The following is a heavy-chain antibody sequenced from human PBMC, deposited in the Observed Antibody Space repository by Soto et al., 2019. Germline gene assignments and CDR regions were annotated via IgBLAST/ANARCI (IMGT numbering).Heavy chain of an antibody. Sequence: QVQLQESGPGLVKPSGTLSLTCAVSGDSINSSNWWSWVRQPPGKGLEWIGEIYHSGTINYNPSLKSRISISLDKSKNQFSLKLNSVTAADTAVYFCASSNRPTVRVDYWGQGALVTVSS. CDR3: ASSNRPTVRVDY. D-gene: IGHD3-10*02. J-gene: IGHJ4*02. CDR2: IYHSGTI. CDR1: GDSINSSNW. V-gene: IGHV4-4*02.